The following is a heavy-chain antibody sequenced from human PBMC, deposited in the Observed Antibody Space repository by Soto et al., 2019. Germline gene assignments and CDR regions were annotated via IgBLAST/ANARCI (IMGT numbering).Heavy chain of an antibody. J-gene: IGHJ6*02. CDR3: ARDRSYYDIFTTGMLGYYYGMDV. CDR2: IYYSGST. Sequence: PSETLSLTCTVSGGSISSGGYYWSWIRQHPGKGLEWIGYIYYSGSTYYNPSLKSRVTISVDTSKNQFSLKLSSVTAADTAVYYCARDRSYYDIFTTGMLGYYYGMDVWGQGIMVTVSS. D-gene: IGHD3-9*01. V-gene: IGHV4-31*02. CDR1: GGSISSGGYY.